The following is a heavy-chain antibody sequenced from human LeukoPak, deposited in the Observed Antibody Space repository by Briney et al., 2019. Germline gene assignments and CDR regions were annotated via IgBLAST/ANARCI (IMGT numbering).Heavy chain of an antibody. V-gene: IGHV3-53*01. Sequence: GGSLRLSCAASGFTLSSNYMSWVRQAPGKGLEGVSVIYSGGSTYYADSVKGRFTISRDNSKNTLYLQMNSLRAEDTAVYYCASPYYYDSSGYYRNFDYWGQGTLVTVSS. CDR3: ASPYYYDSSGYYRNFDY. D-gene: IGHD3-22*01. CDR2: IYSGGST. CDR1: GFTLSSNY. J-gene: IGHJ4*02.